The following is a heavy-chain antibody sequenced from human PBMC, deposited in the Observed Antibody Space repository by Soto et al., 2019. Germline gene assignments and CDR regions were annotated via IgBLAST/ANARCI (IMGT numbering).Heavy chain of an antibody. V-gene: IGHV3-9*01. D-gene: IGHD6-13*01. J-gene: IGHJ6*02. Sequence: GGSLRLSCAASGFTFDDYAMHWVRQAPGKGLEWVSGISWNSGSIGYADSVKGRFTISRDNAKNSLYLQMNSLRAEDTALYYCAKDMSSSWYPEYYYGMDVWGQGTTVTVSS. CDR1: GFTFDDYA. CDR2: ISWNSGSI. CDR3: AKDMSSSWYPEYYYGMDV.